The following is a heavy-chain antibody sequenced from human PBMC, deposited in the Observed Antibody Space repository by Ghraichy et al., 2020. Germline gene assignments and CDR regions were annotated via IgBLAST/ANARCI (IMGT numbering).Heavy chain of an antibody. CDR2: IIPIFGTK. CDR1: GGTFSSNA. Sequence: SVKVSCKASGGTFSSNAISWVRQAPGQGLEWMGGIIPIFGTKNYARKFQDRVTITADESTSTAYMDLSRLRSEDTAVYYCAGGVPYWSGGSCYSFDIWGQGTMVTVSS. V-gene: IGHV1-69*13. D-gene: IGHD2-15*01. J-gene: IGHJ3*02. CDR3: AGGVPYWSGGSCYSFDI.